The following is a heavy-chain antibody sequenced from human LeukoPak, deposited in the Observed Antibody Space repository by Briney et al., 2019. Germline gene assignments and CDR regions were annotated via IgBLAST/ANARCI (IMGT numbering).Heavy chain of an antibody. Sequence: GGSLRLSCASSGFAFSDYEMNWVRQAPGKGLEWVSYISSSGSIIYYADSVKGRFTISRDNSKNSLYLQMNSLRTEDTALYYCAKDPTSGYGDTAFDIWGQGTMVTVSS. J-gene: IGHJ3*02. CDR1: GFAFSDYE. CDR2: ISSSGSII. V-gene: IGHV3-48*03. D-gene: IGHD4-17*01. CDR3: AKDPTSGYGDTAFDI.